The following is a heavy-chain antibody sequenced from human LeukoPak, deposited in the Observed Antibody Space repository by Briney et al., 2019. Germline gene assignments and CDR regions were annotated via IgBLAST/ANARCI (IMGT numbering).Heavy chain of an antibody. CDR2: ISWNSGSI. Sequence: GGSLRLSCAASGFTFDDYAMHWVRQAPGKGLEWVSGISWNSGSIGYADSVKGRFTISRDNSKNTLYLQMNSLRAEDTAVYYCAKGDYYDSSGYYTDYWGQGTLVTVSS. CDR3: AKGDYYDSSGYYTDY. CDR1: GFTFDDYA. J-gene: IGHJ4*02. V-gene: IGHV3-9*01. D-gene: IGHD3-22*01.